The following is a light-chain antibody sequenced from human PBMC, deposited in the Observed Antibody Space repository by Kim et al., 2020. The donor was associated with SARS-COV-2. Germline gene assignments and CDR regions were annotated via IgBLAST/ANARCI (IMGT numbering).Light chain of an antibody. Sequence: SPGEKATLSCRVSQSVSSSYLAWYQQKPGQAPRLLIYGASNWATGIPDRFSGSGSGTDFTLTISGVEPEDSAVYYCQQYGTSPQTFGQGTKVDIK. J-gene: IGKJ1*01. CDR1: QSVSSSY. CDR3: QQYGTSPQT. V-gene: IGKV3-20*01. CDR2: GAS.